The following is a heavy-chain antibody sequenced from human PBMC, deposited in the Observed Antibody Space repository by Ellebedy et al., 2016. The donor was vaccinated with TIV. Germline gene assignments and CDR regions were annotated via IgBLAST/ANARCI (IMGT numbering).Heavy chain of an antibody. CDR3: ARMPSGLGTTTD. Sequence: ASVKVSCXASGYRFTGNYIHWVRQAPGRGFEWMGWIDPDSGVTSPSLQDRVTMTRDTSITTAYLELNRLKSDDTAVYYCARMPSGLGTTTDWGQGTLVTVSS. J-gene: IGHJ4*02. D-gene: IGHD1-14*01. CDR1: GYRFTGNY. CDR2: IDPDSGVT. V-gene: IGHV1-2*02.